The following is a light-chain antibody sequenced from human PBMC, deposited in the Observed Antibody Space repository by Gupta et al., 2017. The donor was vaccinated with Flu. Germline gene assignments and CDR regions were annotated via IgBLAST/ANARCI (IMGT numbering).Light chain of an antibody. Sequence: EIVMTQSPATLSVSLGERATLSCRASQSVSDNLAWYQHKPGQGPRLIIYGASTRATGVPARFSGRGSGTEFTLTISSRQSEDLAIYYCQQYDNWPPLTFGGGTKVEVK. CDR2: GAS. J-gene: IGKJ4*01. CDR1: QSVSDN. V-gene: IGKV3-15*01. CDR3: QQYDNWPPLT.